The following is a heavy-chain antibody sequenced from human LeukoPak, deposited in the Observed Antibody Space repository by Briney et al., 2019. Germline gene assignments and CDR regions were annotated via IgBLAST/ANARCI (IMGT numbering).Heavy chain of an antibody. CDR3: ARMYYDFWSGYSHYFFDH. V-gene: IGHV2-70*11. D-gene: IGHD3-3*01. CDR1: GFSLTTSRMC. J-gene: IGHJ4*02. Sequence: SGPALVKPRQTLTLTCTFSGFSLTTSRMCGTWIRQPPGKALEWLARIDWNDDTYYSTSLKTRLPISKDTSKKKVVLTMTNMAPVDTATYYCARMYYDFWSGYSHYFFDHWGQGTLVTVPS. CDR2: IDWNDDT.